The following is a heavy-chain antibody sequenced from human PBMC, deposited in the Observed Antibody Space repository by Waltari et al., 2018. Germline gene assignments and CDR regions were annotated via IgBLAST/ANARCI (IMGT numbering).Heavy chain of an antibody. Sequence: QVQLVQSGAEVKKPGSSMKVSCKASGGTFSSYTISWVRQVPGQGLEWRGGIIPVVGAANYAQEFQGSVSITTDESASTAYMELSSLRSEDTAVYYCARGSSYDAFDIWGQGTMVTVSS. CDR2: IIPVVGAA. CDR3: ARGSSYDAFDI. D-gene: IGHD1-26*01. CDR1: GGTFSSYT. V-gene: IGHV1-69*16. J-gene: IGHJ3*02.